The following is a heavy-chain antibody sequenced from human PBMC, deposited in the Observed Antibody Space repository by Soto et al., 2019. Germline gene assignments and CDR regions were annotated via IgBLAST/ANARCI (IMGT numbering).Heavy chain of an antibody. D-gene: IGHD3-16*01. J-gene: IGHJ5*02. CDR2: INRSGST. CDR1: GGSLSGYY. Sequence: QVQLQQWGAGLLKPSETLSLTCAVYGGSLSGYYWSWIRQPPGKGLEGIGEINRSGSTNYIPSLKSRVIISVDTSKHPFSLKLSSVTAADTAVYYCARGLLGGAATWGQGTLVTVSS. CDR3: ARGLLGGAAT. V-gene: IGHV4-34*01.